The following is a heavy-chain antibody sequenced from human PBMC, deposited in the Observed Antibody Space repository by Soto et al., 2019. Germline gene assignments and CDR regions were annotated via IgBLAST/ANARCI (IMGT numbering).Heavy chain of an antibody. CDR3: AKDRRAGGNSAFYFDF. V-gene: IGHV3-23*01. J-gene: IGHJ4*02. CDR1: GFKFSNYA. Sequence: GGSLRLSCAASGFKFSNYAKSWVRQAPGKGLEWVSLISATGGGTYYADSVKGRFTISRDNSHNTLYLQVHSLTAEDTAVYYCAKDRRAGGNSAFYFDFWGQGAQVTVSS. CDR2: ISATGGGT. D-gene: IGHD3-16*01.